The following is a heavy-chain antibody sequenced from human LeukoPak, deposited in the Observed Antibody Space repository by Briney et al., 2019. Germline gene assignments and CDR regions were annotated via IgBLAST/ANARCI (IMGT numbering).Heavy chain of an antibody. J-gene: IGHJ4*02. CDR1: GGSISSSSYY. CDR2: IFYSGST. D-gene: IGHD6-13*01. Sequence: SETLSLTCTVSGGSISSSSYYWGWIRPPPGKGLEWIGSIFYSGSTYYNPSLKSRVTISVYTSKNQFSLKLSSVTAADTAVYYCARKSRIAAAVDYWGQGTLVTVSS. CDR3: ARKSRIAAAVDY. V-gene: IGHV4-39*01.